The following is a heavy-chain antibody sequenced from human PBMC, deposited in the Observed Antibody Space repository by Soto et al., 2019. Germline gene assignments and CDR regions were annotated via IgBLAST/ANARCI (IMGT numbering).Heavy chain of an antibody. CDR3: ARGLDYYGSGSYYSSYYYYGMDV. J-gene: IGHJ6*02. CDR1: GFTFSSYA. Sequence: LRLSCAASGFTFSSYAMHWVRQAPGKGLEWVAVISYDGSNKYYADSVKGRFTISRDNSKNTLYLQMNSLRAEDTAVYYCARGLDYYGSGSYYSSYYYYGMDVWGQGTTVTVSS. V-gene: IGHV3-30-3*01. CDR2: ISYDGSNK. D-gene: IGHD3-10*01.